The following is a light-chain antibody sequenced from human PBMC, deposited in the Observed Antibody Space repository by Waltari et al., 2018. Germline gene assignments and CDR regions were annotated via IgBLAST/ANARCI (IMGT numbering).Light chain of an antibody. V-gene: IGLV2-11*01. CDR2: DVT. Sequence: SALTQPRSVSGSPGQSVTTSCPGTTCAVGGYNYVPWYQHHPGKAPKLMIFDVTQRPSGVPERFSGSKSANTASLTISGLQAEDEADYYCCSFAGTYTWVFGGGTKVTVL. CDR1: TCAVGGYNY. J-gene: IGLJ3*02. CDR3: CSFAGTYTWV.